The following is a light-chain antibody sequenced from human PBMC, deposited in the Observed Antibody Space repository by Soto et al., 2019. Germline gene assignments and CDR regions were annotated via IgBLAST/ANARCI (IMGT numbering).Light chain of an antibody. CDR2: GAS. CDR3: HQYGSSPPYS. Sequence: EIVLTQSPGTLSLSPGERATLSCRASQSVSSSYLAWYQQKPGQAPRLLIYGASSRATGIPDRFSGSRSGTDFTLTISRLEPEDSAVYYYHQYGSSPPYSVGQGPMLEIK. J-gene: IGKJ2*01. V-gene: IGKV3-20*01. CDR1: QSVSSSY.